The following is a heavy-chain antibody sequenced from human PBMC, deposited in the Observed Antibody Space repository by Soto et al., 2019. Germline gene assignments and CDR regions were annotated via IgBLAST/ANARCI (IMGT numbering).Heavy chain of an antibody. CDR3: ARDKVYMPDAFDI. Sequence: DVQLVEPGGGLVKPGGSLTLSCAASGFTFSSYSMNWVRQAPGKGLEWVSSISSSSSYIYYADSVRGRFTISRDNAKNSLYLQMNSLRVEDTAVYYCARDKVYMPDAFDIWGLGTMVSVSS. D-gene: IGHD2-2*01. CDR1: GFTFSSYS. V-gene: IGHV3-21*01. J-gene: IGHJ3*02. CDR2: ISSSSSYI.